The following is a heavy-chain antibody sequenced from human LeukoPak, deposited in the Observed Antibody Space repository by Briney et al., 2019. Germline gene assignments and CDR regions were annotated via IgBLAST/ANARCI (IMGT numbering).Heavy chain of an antibody. CDR2: IYHIGST. CDR3: ARQTGSGLFILP. CDR1: GCSISSYY. J-gene: IGHJ4*02. V-gene: IGHV4-59*08. Sequence: SETLSLTCTVSGCSISSYYWSWIRQPPGKGLEWIGYIYHIGSTNYNPSLKSRVTISEDTSKNRFSLKLTSVTAADTAVYYCARQTGSGLFILPGGQGTLVTVSS. D-gene: IGHD3/OR15-3a*01.